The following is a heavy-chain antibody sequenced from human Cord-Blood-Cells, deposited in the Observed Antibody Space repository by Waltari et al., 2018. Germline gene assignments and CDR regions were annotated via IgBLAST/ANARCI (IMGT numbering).Heavy chain of an antibody. V-gene: IGHV4-31*02. Sequence: GYYWSWIRQHPGKGLEWIGYIYYSGSTYYNPSLKSRVTISVDTSKNQFSLKLSSVTAADTAVYYCARLYYYDSSGYYFDYWGQGTLVTVSS. CDR3: ARLYYYDSSGYYFDY. CDR1: GYY. J-gene: IGHJ4*02. D-gene: IGHD3-22*01. CDR2: IYYSGST.